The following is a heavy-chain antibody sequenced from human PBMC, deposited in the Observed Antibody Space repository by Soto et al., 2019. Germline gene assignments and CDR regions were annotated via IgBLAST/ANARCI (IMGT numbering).Heavy chain of an antibody. D-gene: IGHD3-22*01. V-gene: IGHV3-11*06. CDR1: GFTFSDYY. CDR3: AREVGYYYDSSGYYPVDY. CDR2: ITNSNSYT. J-gene: IGHJ4*02. Sequence: GGSLRLSCAASGFTFSDYYMSWIRQAPGKGLEWVSFITNSNSYTNYGDSVKGRFTISRDNAKNSLYLQMNSLRAEDTAVYYCAREVGYYYDSSGYYPVDYWGQGALVTVSS.